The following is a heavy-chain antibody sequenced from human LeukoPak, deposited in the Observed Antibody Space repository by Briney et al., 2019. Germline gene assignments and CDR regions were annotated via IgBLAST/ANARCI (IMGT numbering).Heavy chain of an antibody. CDR2: IYSGGST. J-gene: IGHJ4*02. CDR1: GXTVSSNY. D-gene: IGHD3-16*01. CDR3: ARDFGSRDY. Sequence: GGSLRXXXAAXGXTVSSNYMSWVRQAPGKGLEWVSVIYSGGSTYYADSVKGRFTISRDNSKNTLYLQMNSLRAEDTAVYYCARDFGSRDYWGQGTLVTVSS. V-gene: IGHV3-66*01.